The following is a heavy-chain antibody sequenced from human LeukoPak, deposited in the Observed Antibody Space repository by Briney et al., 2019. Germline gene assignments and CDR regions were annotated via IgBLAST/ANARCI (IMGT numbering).Heavy chain of an antibody. CDR3: ARSPLLLPAPSYYFDY. CDR1: GFTFSSYS. CDR2: ISSSSSYI. J-gene: IGHJ4*02. Sequence: GGSLRLSCAASGFTFSSYSMNWVRQAPGKGLEWVSSISSSSSYIYYADSVKGRFTISRDNAKNSLYLQMNSLRAEDTAVYYCARSPLLLPAPSYYFDYWGQGTLVTVSS. V-gene: IGHV3-21*01. D-gene: IGHD1-26*01.